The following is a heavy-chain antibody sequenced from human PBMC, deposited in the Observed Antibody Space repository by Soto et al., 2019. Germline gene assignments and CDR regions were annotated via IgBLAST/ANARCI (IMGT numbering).Heavy chain of an antibody. CDR3: ARERYGSTLDY. J-gene: IGHJ4*02. CDR1: GGSISNYY. V-gene: IGHV4-59*01. D-gene: IGHD3-10*01. Sequence: SETLSLTCSISGGSISNYYWSWIRQSPGNRLEWIGYIHYSGGTNSNPPLKSRVAMSVDTSKNQFSLKLSSVTAADTAVYYCARERYGSTLDYWGQGKLVTVSS. CDR2: IHYSGGT.